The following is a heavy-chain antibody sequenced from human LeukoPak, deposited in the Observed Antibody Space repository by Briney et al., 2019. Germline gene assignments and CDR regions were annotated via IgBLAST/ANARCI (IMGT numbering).Heavy chain of an antibody. V-gene: IGHV3-23*01. CDR1: GFTFSSYA. CDR2: ISGSGVTT. D-gene: IGHD1-26*01. J-gene: IGHJ1*01. Sequence: GGSLRLSCIASGFTFSSYAMGWVRQAPGKGLDWVSAISGSGVTTHYAGSVQGRFSISRDNSKNTLYLQMNSLRVEDTALYYCVKKVVVGATSPYSDFQDWGQGTLVTVSS. CDR3: VKKVVVGATSPYSDFQD.